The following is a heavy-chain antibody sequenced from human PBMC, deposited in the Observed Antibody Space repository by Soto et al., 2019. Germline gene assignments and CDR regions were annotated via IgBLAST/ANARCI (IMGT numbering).Heavy chain of an antibody. CDR3: ATGGGWVTDY. CDR1: GASISNHY. CDR2: IHNTGGT. D-gene: IGHD6-19*01. J-gene: IGHJ4*02. V-gene: IGHV4-59*11. Sequence: QVQLQESGPRLMKPSETLSLTCTVSGASISNHYCQWFRQPPGKGLEWIGYIHNTGGTNYNPSLKSPVTTSLETSKNQFSLKLTSVTVADTAVYYCATGGGWVTDYWGQGIRVTVSS.